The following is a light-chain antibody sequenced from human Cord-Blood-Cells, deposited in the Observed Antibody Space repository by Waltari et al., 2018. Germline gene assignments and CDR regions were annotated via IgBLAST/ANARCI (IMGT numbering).Light chain of an antibody. J-gene: IGLJ3*02. CDR2: DVS. CDR3: SSYTSSSTWV. Sequence: HSSLTHPASVSGSPGRSITISCTGTSSYVGGFNYVSWDQQHPCKSPKLMIYDVSNPASGVSNRFSGSKSGNTASLTISGLQAEDEADYYCSSYTSSSTWVFGGGTKLTVL. CDR1: SSYVGGFNY. V-gene: IGLV2-14*01.